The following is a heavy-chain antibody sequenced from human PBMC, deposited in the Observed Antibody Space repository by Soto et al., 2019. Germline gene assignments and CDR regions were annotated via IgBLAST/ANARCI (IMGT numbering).Heavy chain of an antibody. V-gene: IGHV1-3*01. CDR1: GYTFTSYA. CDR2: IIAGNGNT. Sequence: QVQLVQSGAEVKKPGASVKVSCKASGYTFTSYAMHWVRQAPGQRLAWMGWIIAGNGNTKYSQKFQGRVTITRDTSASTTYMKLSSLRSEDTAVYYCARAYYDCWRGYHNAGENAFDIGGQGIMFTVSS. D-gene: IGHD3-3*01. J-gene: IGHJ3*02. CDR3: ARAYYDCWRGYHNAGENAFDI.